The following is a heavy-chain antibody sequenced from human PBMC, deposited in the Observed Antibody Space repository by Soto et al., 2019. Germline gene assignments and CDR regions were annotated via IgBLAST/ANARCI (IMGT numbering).Heavy chain of an antibody. J-gene: IGHJ4*02. D-gene: IGHD5-18*01. Sequence: SGPTLVNPTETLTLTCTVSGFSLINARMVVSWIRQPPGKALEWLAHIFSNDEKSYSTSLKSRLTISKDTSKSQVVLTMTNMDPVDTATYYCARIRYSYGFDYFDYWGQGTLVTVSS. CDR1: GFSLINARMV. V-gene: IGHV2-26*01. CDR3: ARIRYSYGFDYFDY. CDR2: IFSNDEK.